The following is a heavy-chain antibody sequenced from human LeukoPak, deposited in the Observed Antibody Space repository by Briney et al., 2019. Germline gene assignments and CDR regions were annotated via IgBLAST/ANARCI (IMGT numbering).Heavy chain of an antibody. Sequence: SETLSLTCAVYGGSFSGYYWSWIRQPPGKGLQWSGEINHSGSTNYNPSLKSRVTISVDTSKNQFSLKLSSVTAADTAIYYCARDFSSSSTVYYYYMDVWGKGTTVTVSS. J-gene: IGHJ6*03. CDR1: GGSFSGYY. D-gene: IGHD6-6*01. CDR3: ARDFSSSSTVYYYYMDV. V-gene: IGHV4-34*01. CDR2: INHSGST.